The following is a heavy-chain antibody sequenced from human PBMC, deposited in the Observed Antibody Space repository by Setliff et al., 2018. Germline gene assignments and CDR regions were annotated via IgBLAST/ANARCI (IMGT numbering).Heavy chain of an antibody. V-gene: IGHV4-4*08. J-gene: IGHJ1*01. CDR1: GGSISSNY. CDR3: ARHVGPADRADYFQH. CDR2: IYTSGST. Sequence: SETLSLTCTVSGGSISSNYWSWVRQPPGKGLEWIGYIYTSGSTNYNPSLKSRGTISVDTSRNQFSLKLSSVTAADTAVYYCARHVGPADRADYFQHWGQGTLVTVSS.